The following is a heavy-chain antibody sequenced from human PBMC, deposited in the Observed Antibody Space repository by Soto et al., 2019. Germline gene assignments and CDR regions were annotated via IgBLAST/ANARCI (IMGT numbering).Heavy chain of an antibody. CDR2: INHSGST. J-gene: IGHJ6*02. CDR3: ARGIRRGYSYGYYYYGMDV. CDR1: GGSFIGYY. Sequence: PSETLSLTCAVYGGSFIGYYWSWIRQPPWKGLEWIGEINHSGSTNYNPSLKSRVTISVDTSKNQFSLKLSSVTAADTAVYYCARGIRRGYSYGYYYYGMDVWGQGTTVTVSS. D-gene: IGHD5-18*01. V-gene: IGHV4-34*01.